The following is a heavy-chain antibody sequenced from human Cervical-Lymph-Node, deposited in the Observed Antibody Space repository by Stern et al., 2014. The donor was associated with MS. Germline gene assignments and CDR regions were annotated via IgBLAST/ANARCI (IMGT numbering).Heavy chain of an antibody. Sequence: EVQLVESGGGLVQPGRSLRLSCAASGFTFADYVMHWVRQAPGKGLAWVSGISWNSARIGYADSVKGRFTISRDNAKNSLYLQMNSLRAEDTALYYCAKDRNSSGWFFATWGQGTLVTVSS. CDR1: GFTFADYV. V-gene: IGHV3-9*01. CDR3: AKDRNSSGWFFAT. J-gene: IGHJ5*02. D-gene: IGHD6-19*01. CDR2: ISWNSARI.